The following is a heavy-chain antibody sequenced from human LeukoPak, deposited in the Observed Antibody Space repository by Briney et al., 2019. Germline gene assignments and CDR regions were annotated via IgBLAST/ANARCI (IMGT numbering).Heavy chain of an antibody. CDR3: ARGLGHSTSDY. D-gene: IGHD6-6*01. CDR1: GGSFSGYY. CDR2: INHSGST. J-gene: IGHJ4*02. Sequence: KPSETLSLTCAVSGGSFSGYYWSWIRQPPGKGLEWIGEINHSGSTIYNPSLKSRVTISVDTSKNQLFLKLSSVTAADTAVYYCARGLGHSTSDYWGQGALVTVSS. V-gene: IGHV4-34*01.